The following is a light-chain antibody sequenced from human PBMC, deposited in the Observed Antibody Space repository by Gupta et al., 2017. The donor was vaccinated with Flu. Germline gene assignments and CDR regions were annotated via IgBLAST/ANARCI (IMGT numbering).Light chain of an antibody. J-gene: IGKJ4*01. CDR1: QNIDRY. V-gene: IGKV1-39*01. CDR2: AAS. Sequence: DIQMTQSPSSLSASVGDRVTITSRASQNIDRYLNWYQQKSGKAPKLLIYAASTLHSGVPSRFSGTGHGTDFTLTISSLLPEDFAVYYCQQSHSRPLTFGGGTKVEIK. CDR3: QQSHSRPLT.